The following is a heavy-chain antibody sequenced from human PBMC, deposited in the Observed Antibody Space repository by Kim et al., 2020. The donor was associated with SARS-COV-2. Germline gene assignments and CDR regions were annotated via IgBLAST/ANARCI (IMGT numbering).Heavy chain of an antibody. CDR1: GFTLSSYW. D-gene: IGHD3-10*01. Sequence: LSLTCEGSGFTLSSYWMNWVRQAPGKGLEWLANINQDGSEKHYEGSVKGRFTISRDNAENSVYLQMNDLRVDDTAVYFCARGPLPHYGAGGPFDWLDPWGQGTLVIVSS. J-gene: IGHJ5*02. CDR2: INQDGSEK. V-gene: IGHV3-7*01. CDR3: ARGPLPHYGAGGPFDWLDP.